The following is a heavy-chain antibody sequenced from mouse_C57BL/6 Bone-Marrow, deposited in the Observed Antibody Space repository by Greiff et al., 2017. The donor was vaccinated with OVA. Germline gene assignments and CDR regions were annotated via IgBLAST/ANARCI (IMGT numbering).Heavy chain of an antibody. D-gene: IGHD1-1*01. CDR1: GFSLTSYG. CDR3: AKNFITTVVATDYAMDY. Sequence: VMLVESGPGLVQPSQSLSITCTVSGFSLTSYGVHWVRQPPGKGLEWLGVIWSGGSTDYNAAFISRLSISKDNSKSQVFFKMNSLEADDTAIYYCAKNFITTVVATDYAMDYWGQGTSVTVSS. CDR2: IWSGGST. J-gene: IGHJ4*01. V-gene: IGHV2-4*01.